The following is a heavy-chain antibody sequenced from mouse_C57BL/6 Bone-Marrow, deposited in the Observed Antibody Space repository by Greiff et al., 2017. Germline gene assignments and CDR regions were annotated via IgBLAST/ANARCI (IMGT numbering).Heavy chain of an antibody. CDR2: IYPRSGNT. J-gene: IGHJ3*01. CDR1: GYTFTSYG. D-gene: IGHD2-4*01. Sequence: VQLQQSGAELARPGASVKLSCKASGYTFTSYGISWVKQRTGQGLEWIGEIYPRSGNTYYNEKFKGKATLTADKSSSTAYMELRSLTSEDSAVYFCAPIYYDYDGGFAYWGQGTLVTVSA. CDR3: APIYYDYDGGFAY. V-gene: IGHV1-81*01.